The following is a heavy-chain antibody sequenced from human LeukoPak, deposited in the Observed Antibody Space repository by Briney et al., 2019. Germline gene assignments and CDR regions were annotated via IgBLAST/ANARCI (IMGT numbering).Heavy chain of an antibody. J-gene: IGHJ4*02. V-gene: IGHV3-23*01. Sequence: GESLRLSCEASGFTFRDSAMDWVRQAPGKGLEWVSLISHSGANTFYADSVKGRFTVSRDNSENMMYLQMNSLRAEDTAVYYCAKDIEASIWGQGTLVTVSS. CDR1: GFTFRDSA. D-gene: IGHD2-15*01. CDR2: ISHSGANT. CDR3: AKDIEASI.